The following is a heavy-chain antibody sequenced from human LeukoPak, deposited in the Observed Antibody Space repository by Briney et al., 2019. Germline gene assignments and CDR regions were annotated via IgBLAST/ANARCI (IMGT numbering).Heavy chain of an antibody. D-gene: IGHD4-17*01. J-gene: IGHJ4*02. Sequence: GGSLRLSCAASGFTFSSYSMNWVRQAPGKGLEWVSIISSGSSAIFSADAPKGRFTISRDDAKNLLYLDMNSLRAEDTAVYYCARGHTAVTRHFDFWGQGTLVTVSS. V-gene: IGHV3-21*01. CDR2: ISSGSSAI. CDR3: ARGHTAVTRHFDF. CDR1: GFTFSSYS.